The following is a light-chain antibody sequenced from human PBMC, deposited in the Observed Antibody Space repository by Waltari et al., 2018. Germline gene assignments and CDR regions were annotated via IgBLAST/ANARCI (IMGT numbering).Light chain of an antibody. V-gene: IGKV3-11*01. Sequence: EIGLTQPPLTLPLPPGERSPPSCWASQSVGSSLAWYQQKPGQAPRLLMYDASNRATGVPARFNGSGSGTDFTLTIISLQSEDSAVYYCQQRSNWPPITFGQGTRLEIK. CDR1: QSVGSS. CDR2: DAS. J-gene: IGKJ5*01. CDR3: QQRSNWPPIT.